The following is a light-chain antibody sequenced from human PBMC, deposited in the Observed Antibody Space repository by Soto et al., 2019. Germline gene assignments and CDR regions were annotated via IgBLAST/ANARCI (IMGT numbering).Light chain of an antibody. CDR2: AAS. Sequence: DIQMTQSPSSLSASVGDRVTITCRASQSISSYLNWYQQKPGKAPKLMIYAASSLQSGVPSRFSGSGSGTDFPLTISSLQPEDFAPYYCQQSYSTLPTFGQGTKVEIK. CDR1: QSISSY. V-gene: IGKV1-39*01. CDR3: QQSYSTLPT. J-gene: IGKJ1*01.